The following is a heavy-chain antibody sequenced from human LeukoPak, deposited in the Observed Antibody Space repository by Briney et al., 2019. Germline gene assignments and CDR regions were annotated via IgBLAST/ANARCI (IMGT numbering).Heavy chain of an antibody. CDR3: AKNRGAGSHFYYHMNV. V-gene: IGHV3-48*01. D-gene: IGHD1-26*01. Sequence: GGSLRLSCAASGFTFSSYSMNWVRQAPGKGLEWVSYISSSSSTIYYADSVKGRFTISRDNAKNSLYLQMNSPRAEDTAVYYCAKNRGAGSHFYYHMNVWGKGTTVTVSS. CDR2: ISSSSSTI. J-gene: IGHJ6*03. CDR1: GFTFSSYS.